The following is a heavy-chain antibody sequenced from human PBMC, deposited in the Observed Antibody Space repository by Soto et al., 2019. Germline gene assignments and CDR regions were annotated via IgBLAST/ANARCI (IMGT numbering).Heavy chain of an antibody. V-gene: IGHV1-69*01. CDR3: ASGASRWYPYFFDS. J-gene: IGHJ4*02. Sequence: QAQVVQSGAEVRKPGSSVKLSCKASEGTFNSYAIAWVRQAPGQGLEWMGGIIPYYNTHNYEQKFQDRVTVTADDSTNTVYVELSSLRSDDTAVYSCASGASRWYPYFFDSWAQGTLVAVSS. CDR2: IIPYYNTH. D-gene: IGHD6-13*01. CDR1: EGTFNSYA.